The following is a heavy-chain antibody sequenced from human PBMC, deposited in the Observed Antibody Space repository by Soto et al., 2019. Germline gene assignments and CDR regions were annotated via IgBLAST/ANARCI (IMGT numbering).Heavy chain of an antibody. CDR2: ISAYNGNT. CDR1: GYTFTSYG. D-gene: IGHD2-15*01. J-gene: IGHJ4*02. V-gene: IGHV1-18*01. CDR3: ARPRGYSGYDPRHFCSGGSCFFDY. Sequence: QVQLVQSGAEVKKPGASVKVSCKASGYTFTSYGISWVRQAPGQGLEWMGWISAYNGNTNYAQKLQGRVTMTTDTSTSTAYMNLRSLRSDDTAVYYCARPRGYSGYDPRHFCSGGSCFFDYWGQGTLVTVSS.